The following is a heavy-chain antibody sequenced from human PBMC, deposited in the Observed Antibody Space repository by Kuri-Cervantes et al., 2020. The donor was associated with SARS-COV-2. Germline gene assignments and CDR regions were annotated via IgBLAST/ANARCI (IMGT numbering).Heavy chain of an antibody. CDR2: IYYSGST. D-gene: IGHD2-2*01. CDR3: ARDRPGYCSTTTCLSWFDP. Sequence: SETLSLTCTVSGGSISSGDYYWSWIRQPPGKGLEWIGYIYYSGSTYYNPSLKSRVTISVDTSKNQFSLKLRSVTAADTAVYYCARDRPGYCSTTTCLSWFDPWGQGALVTVSS. V-gene: IGHV4-30-4*08. CDR1: GGSISSGDYY. J-gene: IGHJ5*02.